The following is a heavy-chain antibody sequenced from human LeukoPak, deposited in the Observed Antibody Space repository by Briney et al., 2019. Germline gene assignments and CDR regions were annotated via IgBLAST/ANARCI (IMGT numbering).Heavy chain of an antibody. Sequence: SETLSLTCTVSGGTMSRYYWSWIRQPPGKGLEWIGYIYYSGSTNYNSFLKSRVIISVDTSKNQFSLKLNSVTAADTAVYYCVRFYSHIAVFDYWGQGTLVTVSS. V-gene: IGHV4-59*08. CDR3: VRFYSHIAVFDY. J-gene: IGHJ4*02. CDR1: GGTMSRYY. CDR2: IYYSGST. D-gene: IGHD6-19*01.